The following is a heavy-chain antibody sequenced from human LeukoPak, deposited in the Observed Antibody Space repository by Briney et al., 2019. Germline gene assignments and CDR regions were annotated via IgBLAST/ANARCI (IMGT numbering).Heavy chain of an antibody. CDR1: GGSFSGYY. V-gene: IGHV4-34*01. J-gene: IGHJ6*02. Sequence: PSETLSLTCAVYGGSFSGYYWSWIRQPPGKGLEWIGEINHSGSTNYNPSLKSRVTISVDTSKNQFSLKLSSVTAADTAVYYCARPARITMVRGAPGYGMDVWGQGTTVTVSS. CDR2: INHSGST. CDR3: ARPARITMVRGAPGYGMDV. D-gene: IGHD3-10*01.